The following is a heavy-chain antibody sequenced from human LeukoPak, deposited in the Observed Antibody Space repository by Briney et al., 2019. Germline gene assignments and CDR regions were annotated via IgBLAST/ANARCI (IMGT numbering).Heavy chain of an antibody. D-gene: IGHD6-13*01. Sequence: GASVNVSCKASGGTFSSYAINWVRQAPGQGLEWMGGIVPIFNKAHYAQKFQGRVSITADKSSGTAYLEVSSLKSDDTAVYFCARHNGYSSSWPNAFDIWGQGTMVTVSS. CDR2: IVPIFNKA. J-gene: IGHJ3*02. CDR1: GGTFSSYA. V-gene: IGHV1-69*06. CDR3: ARHNGYSSSWPNAFDI.